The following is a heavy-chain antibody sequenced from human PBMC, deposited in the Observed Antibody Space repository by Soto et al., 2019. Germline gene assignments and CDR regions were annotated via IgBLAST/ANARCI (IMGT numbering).Heavy chain of an antibody. CDR2: ISANGGSI. D-gene: IGHD3-22*01. J-gene: IGHJ5*02. V-gene: IGHV3-23*01. CDR1: GFTFRDHA. Sequence: EAQLLASGGGLVQPGGSLRLSCVGSGFTFRDHAMRWVRQAPGRGLEWVSAISANGGSIQHADSVKGRFSVCRDNAKNTVYLQMDNLRTEDSAVYYCAKDRYYDTPGWFDPWGQGSRVIVSS. CDR3: AKDRYYDTPGWFDP.